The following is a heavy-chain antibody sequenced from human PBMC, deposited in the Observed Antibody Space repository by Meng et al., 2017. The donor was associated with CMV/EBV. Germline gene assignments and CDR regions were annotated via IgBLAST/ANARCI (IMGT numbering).Heavy chain of an antibody. CDR3: AREGEGVVAATPHFDY. Sequence: VELVPVGAEVQKPGASVKVSCKASGSTFTSYYMHWVRQAPGQGLEWMGIINPSGGSTSYAQKFQGRVTMTRDTSTSTVYMELSSLRSEDTAVYYCAREGEGVVAATPHFDYWGQGTLVTVSS. CDR2: INPSGGST. CDR1: GSTFTSYY. D-gene: IGHD2-15*01. J-gene: IGHJ4*02. V-gene: IGHV1-46*01.